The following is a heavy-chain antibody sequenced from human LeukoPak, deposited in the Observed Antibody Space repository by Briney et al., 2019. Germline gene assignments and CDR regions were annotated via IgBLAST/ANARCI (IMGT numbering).Heavy chain of an antibody. CDR1: GGSISGYY. J-gene: IGHJ3*02. Sequence: SETLSLTCTVSGGSISGYYWSWIRQSPGKGLVWIGYMFYIGSTNYNPSLKSRVTMSVDMSKKQFSLKLSSVTAADTALYYCARHFTYYYDSSGYPRDAFDIWGQGTMVTVSS. CDR2: MFYIGST. V-gene: IGHV4-59*08. CDR3: ARHFTYYYDSSGYPRDAFDI. D-gene: IGHD3-22*01.